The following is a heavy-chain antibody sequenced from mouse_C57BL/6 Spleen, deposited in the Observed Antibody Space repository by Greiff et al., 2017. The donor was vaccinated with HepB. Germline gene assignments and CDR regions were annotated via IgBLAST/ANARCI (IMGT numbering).Heavy chain of an antibody. V-gene: IGHV3-6*01. CDR2: ISYDGSN. CDR1: GYSITSGYY. Sequence: ESGPGLVKPSQSLSLTCSVTGYSITSGYYWNWIRQFPGNKLEWMGYISYDGSNNYNPSLKNRISITRDTSKNQFFLKLNSVTTEDTATYYCARNKGDAMDYWGQGTSVTVSS. J-gene: IGHJ4*01. CDR3: ARNKGDAMDY.